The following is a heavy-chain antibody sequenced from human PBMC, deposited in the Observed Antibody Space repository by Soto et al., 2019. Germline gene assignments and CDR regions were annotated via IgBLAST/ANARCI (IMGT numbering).Heavy chain of an antibody. CDR3: ARVGGGYCSGGSCPQSMYFLPVYYHYYRMDV. CDR1: GYTFTSYA. V-gene: IGHV1-3*01. Sequence: ASVKVSCKASGYTFTSYAMHWVRQAPGQRLEWMGWINAGNGNTKYSQKFQGRVTITRDTSASTAYMELSSLRSEDTAVYYCARVGGGYCSGGSCPQSMYFLPVYYHYYRMDVWGQGTTVTVSS. CDR2: INAGNGNT. J-gene: IGHJ6*02. D-gene: IGHD2-15*01.